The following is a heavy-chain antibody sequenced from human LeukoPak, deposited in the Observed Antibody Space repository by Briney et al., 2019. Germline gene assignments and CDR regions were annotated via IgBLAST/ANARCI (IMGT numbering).Heavy chain of an antibody. CDR2: IYYSGST. V-gene: IGHV4-39*01. Sequence: SETLSLTCTVSGGSISSSSYYWGWIRQPPGKGREWIGSIYYSGSTYYNPSLKSRVTISVDTSKNQFSLKLSSVTAADTAVYYCARHITIFGVVIKGGSYYFDYWGQGTLVTVSS. D-gene: IGHD3-3*01. CDR1: GGSISSSSYY. CDR3: ARHITIFGVVIKGGSYYFDY. J-gene: IGHJ4*02.